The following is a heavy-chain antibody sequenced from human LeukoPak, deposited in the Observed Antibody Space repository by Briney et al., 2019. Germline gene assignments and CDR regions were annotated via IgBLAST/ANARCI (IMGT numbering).Heavy chain of an antibody. CDR3: ARAHLSSASTDYMTV. D-gene: IGHD6-6*01. CDR2: IYNGVDT. Sequence: LGGSLRLSCVASGFSVSPNFMSWVRQAPGKGLEWVSVIYNGVDTQYADSVKGRFTISRDSSKNTLYLQMNSLRPEDTAVYYCARAHLSSASTDYMTVWGKGTTVTVSS. V-gene: IGHV3-66*02. CDR1: GFSVSPNF. J-gene: IGHJ6*03.